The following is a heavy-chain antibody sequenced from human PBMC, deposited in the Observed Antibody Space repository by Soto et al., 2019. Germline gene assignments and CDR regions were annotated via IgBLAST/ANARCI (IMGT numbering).Heavy chain of an antibody. V-gene: IGHV6-1*01. D-gene: IGHD6-19*01. J-gene: IGHJ4*02. CDR2: AYYRSKWYN. Sequence: QVQLQQSGPGLVQPSQTLSLTCAISGDSVSSNSAAWNWIRQSPSRGLEWLGRAYYRSKWYNDYSVPVNSRXXIXPXXTKNHISLEVNSVAPEDTAVYYCARESAGTYYFDYWGQGTMVTVSS. CDR3: ARESAGTYYFDY. CDR1: GDSVSSNSAA.